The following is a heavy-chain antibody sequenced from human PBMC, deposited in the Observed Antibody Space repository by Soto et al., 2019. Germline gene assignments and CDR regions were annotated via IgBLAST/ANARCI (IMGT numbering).Heavy chain of an antibody. J-gene: IGHJ5*02. D-gene: IGHD3-10*01. CDR1: VYTFTTHD. CDR2: MNPNSGNT. Sequence: GASVKVSCKASVYTFTTHDINWVRQAIGQGLEWMGWMNPNSGNTGYAQKFQGRVTMTRNTSISTAYMELSSLRSEDTAVYYCARASYYGSGSYYQNWFDPWGQGTLVTVSS. V-gene: IGHV1-8*01. CDR3: ARASYYGSGSYYQNWFDP.